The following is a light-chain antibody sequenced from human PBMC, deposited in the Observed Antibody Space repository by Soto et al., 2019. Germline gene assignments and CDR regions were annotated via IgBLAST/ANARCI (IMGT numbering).Light chain of an antibody. J-gene: IGKJ1*01. CDR1: ESIKGW. Sequence: DIQVTQSPSTLSASVGDRVTITCRASESIKGWLAWYQQKPGKAPKLLIYDASSLKGGVPSRFSGSGSGTELTLTISSLQPDDFATYYCQQYNNGWTFGQGTKVDIK. V-gene: IGKV1-5*01. CDR3: QQYNNGWT. CDR2: DAS.